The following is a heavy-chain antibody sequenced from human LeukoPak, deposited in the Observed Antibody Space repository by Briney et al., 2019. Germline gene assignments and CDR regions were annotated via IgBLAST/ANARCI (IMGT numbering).Heavy chain of an antibody. CDR1: GYTFTSYY. V-gene: IGHV1-46*03. D-gene: IGHD3-3*01. Sequence: GASVMVSCKASGYTFTSYYMHWVRQAPGQGLEWMGIINPSGGSTSYAQKFQGRVTMTRDTSTSTVYMELSSLRSEDTAVYYCARGGKYDFWSGYSSDYYYYYMDVWGKGTTVTVSS. CDR2: INPSGGST. J-gene: IGHJ6*03. CDR3: ARGGKYDFWSGYSSDYYYYYMDV.